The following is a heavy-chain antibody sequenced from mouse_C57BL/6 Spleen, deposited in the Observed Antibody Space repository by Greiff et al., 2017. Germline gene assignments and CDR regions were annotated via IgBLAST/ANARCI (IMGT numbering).Heavy chain of an antibody. V-gene: IGHV1-80*01. Sequence: VKLQQSGAELVKPGASVKISCKASGYAFSSYWMNWVKQRPGKGLEWIGQIYPGDGDTNNNGKFKGKATLTADKSSSTAYMQRSSLTSEASAVYFCARERFYYGSSYVPFDYWGQGTSLTVSS. CDR3: ARERFYYGSSYVPFDY. J-gene: IGHJ2*02. CDR1: GYAFSSYW. D-gene: IGHD1-1*01. CDR2: IYPGDGDT.